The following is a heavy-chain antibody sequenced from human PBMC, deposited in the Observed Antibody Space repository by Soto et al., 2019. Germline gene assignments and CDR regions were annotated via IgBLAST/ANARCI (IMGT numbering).Heavy chain of an antibody. CDR3: AKVRWNDFDTFDI. J-gene: IGHJ3*02. CDR2: IYYSGST. CDR1: GGSISSYY. D-gene: IGHD1-1*01. Sequence: SETLSLTCTVSGGSISSYYWSWIRQPPGKGLEWIGYIYYSGSTNYNPSLKSRVTISVDTSKNQFSLKLSSVTAADTAVYYCAKVRWNDFDTFDIWGQGTMVTVSS. V-gene: IGHV4-59*01.